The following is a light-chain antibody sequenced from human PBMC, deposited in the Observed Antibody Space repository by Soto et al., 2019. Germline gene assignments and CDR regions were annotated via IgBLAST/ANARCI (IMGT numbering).Light chain of an antibody. CDR1: SGSIASNY. V-gene: IGLV6-57*01. Sequence: NFMLTQPHSVSESPGKTVTISCTRSSGSIASNYVQWYQQRPGSSPTTVIYEDNQRPSGVPDRFSGSIDSFSNSASLTISGLKTEDEADYYCQSYDSSDYVFGTGTKLTVL. CDR3: QSYDSSDYV. J-gene: IGLJ1*01. CDR2: EDN.